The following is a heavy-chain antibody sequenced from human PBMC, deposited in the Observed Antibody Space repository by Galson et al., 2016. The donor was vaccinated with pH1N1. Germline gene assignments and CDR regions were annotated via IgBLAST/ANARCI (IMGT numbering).Heavy chain of an antibody. D-gene: IGHD3-3*01. CDR2: IYHSGST. V-gene: IGHV4-4*02. CDR3: ASKRVEWELGGSWFDP. J-gene: IGHJ5*02. Sequence: SETLSLTCAVSGGSISSSNWWSWVRQPPGKGLEWIGEIYHSGSTNYNPSLKSRVTISVDKSKNQFSLKLSSVTAADTAVYYCASKRVEWELGGSWFDPWGQGTLVTVSS. CDR1: GGSISSSNW.